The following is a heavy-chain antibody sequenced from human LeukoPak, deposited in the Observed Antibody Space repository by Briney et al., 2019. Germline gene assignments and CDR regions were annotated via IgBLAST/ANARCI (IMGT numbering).Heavy chain of an antibody. CDR3: ANPGGANLPDYYDSSGSSDY. Sequence: ASVKVSCKASGYTFTGYYMHWVRQVPGQGLEWMGWINPNSGGTNYAQKFQGRVTMTRDTSISTAYMELSRLRSDDTAVYYCANPGGANLPDYYDSSGSSDYWGQGTLVTVSS. CDR2: INPNSGGT. V-gene: IGHV1-2*02. CDR1: GYTFTGYY. D-gene: IGHD3-22*01. J-gene: IGHJ4*02.